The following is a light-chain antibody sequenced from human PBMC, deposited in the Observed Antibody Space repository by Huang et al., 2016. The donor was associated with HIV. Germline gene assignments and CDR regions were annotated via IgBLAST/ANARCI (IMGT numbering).Light chain of an antibody. J-gene: IGKJ5*01. V-gene: IGKV2-29*02. CDR1: QSLLHSNGKTF. CDR3: MQGVHLPIT. CDR2: EVS. Sequence: DVVLTQTPLSLPVTPGQPASISCKSSQSLLHSNGKTFLYWYLQKAGQAPQLLIYEVSSRFSGVPDRFSGSGSGTEVTLRISRVEAEDIGVYYCMQGVHLPITFGQGTRLEIK.